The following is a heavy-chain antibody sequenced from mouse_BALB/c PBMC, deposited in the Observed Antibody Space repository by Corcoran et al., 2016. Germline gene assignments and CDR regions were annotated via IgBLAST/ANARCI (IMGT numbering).Heavy chain of an antibody. CDR1: GSTFTNYG. Sequence: QIQLVQSGPELKKPGATVKISCKASGSTFTNYGMNWVKQAPGKGLKWMGWINTYTGEPTYADDFKGRFAFSLETSASTAYLQINNLKNEDTATYFCAREPYAMDYWGQGTSVTVSS. CDR3: AREPYAMDY. CDR2: INTYTGEP. V-gene: IGHV9-3-1*01. J-gene: IGHJ4*01.